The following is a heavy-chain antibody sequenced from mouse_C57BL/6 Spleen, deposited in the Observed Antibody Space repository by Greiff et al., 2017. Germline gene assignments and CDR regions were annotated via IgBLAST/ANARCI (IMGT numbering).Heavy chain of an antibody. CDR1: GYTFTDYY. CDR2: INPNNGGT. Sequence: VQLQQSGPELVKPGASVKISCKASGYTFTDYYMNWVKQSHGKSLEWIGDINPNNGGTSYNQKFKGKATLTVDKSSSTAYMELRSLTSEDSAVYYCAILPRFYYAMDYWGQGTSVTVSS. CDR3: AILPRFYYAMDY. V-gene: IGHV1-26*01. J-gene: IGHJ4*01.